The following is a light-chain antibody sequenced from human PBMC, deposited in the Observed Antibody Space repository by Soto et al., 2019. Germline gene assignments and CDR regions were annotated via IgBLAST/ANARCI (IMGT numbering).Light chain of an antibody. CDR3: QQYYNWPYT. V-gene: IGKV3-15*01. CDR1: QSVTSN. J-gene: IGKJ2*01. Sequence: EIVMTQSPATLSVSRGEGATLSCRASQSVTSNLAWYQQQPGQAPRLLIYGTSTRATGIPARLSGSGSGTEFTLTISSLQSEDFAVYYCQQYYNWPYTFGQGTKLEIK. CDR2: GTS.